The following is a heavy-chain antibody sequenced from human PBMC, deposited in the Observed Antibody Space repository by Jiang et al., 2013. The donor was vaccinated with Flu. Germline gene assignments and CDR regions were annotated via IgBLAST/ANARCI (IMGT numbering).Heavy chain of an antibody. Sequence: SQTLSLTCAISGDSVSSNSAAWSWIRQSPSRGLEWLGRTYYRSKWYDDYAVSVKSRITVNPDTSKNQFSLQLNSVTPEDTAVYYCARALAVAGNAGWYYDLWGQGTLVTVSS. CDR1: GDSVSSNSAA. CDR3: ARALAVAGNAGWYYDL. D-gene: IGHD6-19*01. J-gene: IGHJ2*01. CDR2: TYYRSKWYD. V-gene: IGHV6-1*01.